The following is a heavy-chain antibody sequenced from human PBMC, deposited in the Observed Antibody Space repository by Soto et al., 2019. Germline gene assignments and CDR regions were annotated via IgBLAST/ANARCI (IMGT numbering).Heavy chain of an antibody. Sequence: GGSLRLSCAASGFTFSSYSMNWVRQAPGKGLEWVSSISSSSSYIYYADSVKGRFTISRDNAKNSLYLQMNSRRAEDTALYYCARGSKDSYPGSRIFDFWGRGTLVTVSS. CDR2: ISSSSSYI. CDR1: GFTFSSYS. J-gene: IGHJ4*02. D-gene: IGHD2-15*01. V-gene: IGHV3-21*01. CDR3: ARGSKDSYPGSRIFDF.